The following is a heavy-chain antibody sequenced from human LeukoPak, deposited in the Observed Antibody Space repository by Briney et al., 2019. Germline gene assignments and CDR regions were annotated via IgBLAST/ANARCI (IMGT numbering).Heavy chain of an antibody. D-gene: IGHD3-16*01. Sequence: PSETLSLTCTVSGVSISSYYWSWIRQPPGKGLEWIGYIYYSGSTNYNPSLKSRVTISVDTSKNQFSLKLSSVTAADTAVYYCAKDEAWGRYKDWGQGTLVTVSS. CDR2: IYYSGST. CDR3: AKDEAWGRYKD. V-gene: IGHV4-59*01. CDR1: GVSISSYY. J-gene: IGHJ1*01.